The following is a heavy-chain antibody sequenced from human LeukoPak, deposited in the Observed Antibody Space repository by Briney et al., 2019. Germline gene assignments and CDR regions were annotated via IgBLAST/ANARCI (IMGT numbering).Heavy chain of an antibody. CDR2: ISSSSSYI. CDR3: ATSPPIKGGFDS. J-gene: IGHJ4*02. V-gene: IGHV3-21*01. CDR1: GFTFSSYS. D-gene: IGHD2-21*01. Sequence: GGSLRLSCAASGFTFSSYSMNWVRQAPGKGLEWVSSISSSSSYIYYADSVKGRFTISRDNAKNSLYLQMNSLRAEDTAVYYCATSPPIKGGFDSWGQGTLVTVSS.